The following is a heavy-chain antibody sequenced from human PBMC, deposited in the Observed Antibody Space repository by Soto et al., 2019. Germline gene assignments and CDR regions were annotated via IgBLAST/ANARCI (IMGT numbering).Heavy chain of an antibody. V-gene: IGHV3-30-3*01. J-gene: IGHJ4*02. CDR1: GFTFSSYA. CDR2: ISYDGSNK. Sequence: QVQLVESGGGVVQPGRSLRLSCAASGFTFSSYAMHWVRQAPGKGLEWVAVISYDGSNKHYADSVKGRFPISRDNSKNTLYLQRNRLRAEVTAVYYCARDSRGCSDYWGQGTLVTVSS. CDR3: ARDSRGCSDY. D-gene: IGHD2-15*01.